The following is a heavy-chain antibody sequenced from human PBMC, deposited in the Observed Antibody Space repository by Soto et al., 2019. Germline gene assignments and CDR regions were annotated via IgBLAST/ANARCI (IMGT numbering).Heavy chain of an antibody. CDR2: IVVGTGNT. J-gene: IGHJ5*02. CDR3: AADRLPTDPYNWVDP. Sequence: SVKVSCKASGFAFGSSAIHWVRQGRGHRLEWIGWIVVGTGNTNYAQKFQERVTITRDMSTSTAYMELSSLISDDTAVYHCAADRLPTDPYNWVDPWG. CDR1: GFAFGSSA. D-gene: IGHD2-2*01. V-gene: IGHV1-58*02.